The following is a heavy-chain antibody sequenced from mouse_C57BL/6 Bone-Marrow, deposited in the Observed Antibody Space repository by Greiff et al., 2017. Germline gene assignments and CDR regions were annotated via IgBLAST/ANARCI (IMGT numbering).Heavy chain of an antibody. CDR2: IYPGSGST. CDR3: ARPYYSNYWYFDV. CDR1: GYTFTSYW. V-gene: IGHV1-55*01. Sequence: QVQLKQPGAELVKPGASVKMSCKASGYTFTSYWITWVKQRPGQGLEWIGDIYPGSGSTNYNEKFKSKATLTVDTSSSTAYRQLSSLTSEDSAVYSCARPYYSNYWYFDVWGTGTTVTVSS. D-gene: IGHD2-5*01. J-gene: IGHJ1*03.